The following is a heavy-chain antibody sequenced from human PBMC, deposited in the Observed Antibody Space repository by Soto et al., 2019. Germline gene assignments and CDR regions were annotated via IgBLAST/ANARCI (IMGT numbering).Heavy chain of an antibody. CDR2: ISYDGSNK. V-gene: IGHV3-30-3*01. CDR1: GFTFSNYG. CDR3: ARAYGSGSDWTYYGMDV. J-gene: IGHJ6*02. Sequence: PGGSLRLSCAASGFTFSNYGMHWVRQAPGKGLEWVAVISYDGSNKYYADSVKGRFTISRDNSKNTLYLQMNSLRAEDTAVYYCARAYGSGSDWTYYGMDVWGQGTTVTAP. D-gene: IGHD3-10*01.